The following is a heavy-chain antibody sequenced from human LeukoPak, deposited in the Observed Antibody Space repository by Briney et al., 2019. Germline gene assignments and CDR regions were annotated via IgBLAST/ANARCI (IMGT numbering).Heavy chain of an antibody. V-gene: IGHV1-3*01. J-gene: IGHJ6*02. D-gene: IGHD4-17*01. CDR1: GYTFTSYA. CDR2: INAGNGNT. Sequence: ASVNVSCKASGYTFTSYAMHWVRQAPGQRLEWMGWINAGNGNTKYSQKFQGRVTITRDTSASTAYMELSSLRSEGTAVYYCARVGTATTYYYYYGMDVWGQGTTVTVSS. CDR3: ARVGTATTYYYYYGMDV.